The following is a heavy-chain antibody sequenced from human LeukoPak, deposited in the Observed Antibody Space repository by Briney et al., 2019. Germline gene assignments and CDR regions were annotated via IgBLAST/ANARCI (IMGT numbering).Heavy chain of an antibody. Sequence: SETLSLTCTVSGYSISSGYYWGWIRQPPGKGLEWIGSIYHSGSTYYNPSLKSRVTISVDTSKNQFSLKLSSVTAADTAVYYCARRGQRQRFDPWGQGTLVTVSS. CDR2: IYHSGST. V-gene: IGHV4-38-2*02. CDR3: ARRGQRQRFDP. D-gene: IGHD3-10*01. CDR1: GYSISSGYY. J-gene: IGHJ5*02.